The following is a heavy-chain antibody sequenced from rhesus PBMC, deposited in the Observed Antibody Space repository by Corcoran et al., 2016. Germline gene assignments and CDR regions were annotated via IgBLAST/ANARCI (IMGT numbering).Heavy chain of an antibody. CDR2: IYGSSWST. CDR3: AGGLSWNYRLDY. J-gene: IGHJ4*01. D-gene: IGHD1-1*01. CDR1: GYSISSGYD. Sequence: QVQLQESGPGVVKPSETLSLTCAVSGYSISSGYDWRWIRQPPGKGLEWIGYIYGSSWSTNYNPSLKNRVTISKDTSKNQFSLKLSAVTAADTAVYYCAGGLSWNYRLDYWGQGVLVTVSS. V-gene: IGHV4-76*01.